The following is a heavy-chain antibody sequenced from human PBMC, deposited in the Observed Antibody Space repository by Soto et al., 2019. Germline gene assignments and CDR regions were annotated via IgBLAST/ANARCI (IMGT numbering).Heavy chain of an antibody. Sequence: HPGGSLRLSCAASRFTFSSYGMHWVRQAPGKGLEWVAVIWYDGSNKYYADSVKGRFTISRDNSKNTLYLQMNSLRAEDTAVYYCARDHSGRYFDWLQKFPQYDGMDVWGQGTTVTVSS. CDR1: RFTFSSYG. J-gene: IGHJ6*02. D-gene: IGHD3-9*01. V-gene: IGHV3-33*01. CDR3: ARDHSGRYFDWLQKFPQYDGMDV. CDR2: IWYDGSNK.